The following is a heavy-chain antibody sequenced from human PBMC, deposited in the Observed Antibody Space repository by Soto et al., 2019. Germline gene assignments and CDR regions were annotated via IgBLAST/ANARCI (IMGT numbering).Heavy chain of an antibody. CDR3: AATRSLYGSGSYI. CDR1: GFTFSSYA. CDR2: ISGSGGST. V-gene: IGHV3-23*01. D-gene: IGHD3-10*01. Sequence: GGSLRLSCAASGFTFSSYAMSWVRQATGKGLEWVSAISGSGGSTYYADSVKGRFTISRDNSKNTLYLQMNSLRAEDTAVYYCAATRSLYGSGSYIWGQGTMVTVSS. J-gene: IGHJ3*02.